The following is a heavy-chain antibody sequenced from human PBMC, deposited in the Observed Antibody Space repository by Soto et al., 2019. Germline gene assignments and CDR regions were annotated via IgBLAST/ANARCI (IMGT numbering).Heavy chain of an antibody. J-gene: IGHJ6*02. Sequence: QVQLVQSGAEVKKPGSSVKVSCKASGGTFSSYAISWVRQAPGQGLDWMGGIIPIFGTANYAQKFQGRVTTTAEESTRTAYMALRSLRSADTAVYYCARGYRVPAAITYYYYGMGVWGQGTTVTVSS. CDR1: GGTFSSYA. D-gene: IGHD2-2*01. V-gene: IGHV1-69*12. CDR3: ARGYRVPAAITYYYYGMGV. CDR2: IIPIFGTA.